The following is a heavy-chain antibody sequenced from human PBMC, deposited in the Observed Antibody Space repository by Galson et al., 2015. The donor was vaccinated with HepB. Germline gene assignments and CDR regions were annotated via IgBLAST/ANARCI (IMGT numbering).Heavy chain of an antibody. J-gene: IGHJ5*02. D-gene: IGHD2-21*02. V-gene: IGHV3-30-3*01. CDR2: ISYDGSNK. CDR1: GFTFSSYA. CDR3: ARDLRRGDPVPLFDP. Sequence: SLRLSCAASGFTFSSYAMHWVRQAPGKGLEWVAVISYDGSNKYYADSVEGRFTISRDNSKNTLYLQMNSLRAEDTAVYYCARDLRRGDPVPLFDPWGQGTLVTVSS.